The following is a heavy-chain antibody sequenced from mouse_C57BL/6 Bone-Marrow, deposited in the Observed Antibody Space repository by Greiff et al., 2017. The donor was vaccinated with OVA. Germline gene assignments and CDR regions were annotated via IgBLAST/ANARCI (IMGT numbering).Heavy chain of an antibody. V-gene: IGHV1-69*01. CDR1: GYTFTSYW. J-gene: IGHJ2*01. CDR3: ARWGLNWDYFDY. Sequence: VQLQQPGAELVMPGASVKLSCKASGYTFTSYWMHWVKQRPGQGLEWIGEIDPSDSYTNYNQKFKGKSTLTVDKSSSTAYMQLSSLTSEDSAVYYCARWGLNWDYFDYWGQGTTLTVSS. D-gene: IGHD4-1*01. CDR2: IDPSDSYT.